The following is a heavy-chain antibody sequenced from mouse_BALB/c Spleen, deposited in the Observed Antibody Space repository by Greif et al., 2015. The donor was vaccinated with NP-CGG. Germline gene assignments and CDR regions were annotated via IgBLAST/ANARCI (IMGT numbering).Heavy chain of an antibody. CDR3: ARHSPHTTSTWDGFAY. D-gene: IGHD1-2*01. CDR2: ISSGGSYT. Sequence: EVQLVESGGDLVKPGGSLKLSCAASGFTFSSYGMSWVRQTPDKRLEWVATISSGGSYTYYPDSVKGRFTISRDNAKNTLYLQMSSLKSEDTAMYYCARHSPHTTSTWDGFAYWGQGTLVTVSA. J-gene: IGHJ3*01. V-gene: IGHV5-6*01. CDR1: GFTFSSYG.